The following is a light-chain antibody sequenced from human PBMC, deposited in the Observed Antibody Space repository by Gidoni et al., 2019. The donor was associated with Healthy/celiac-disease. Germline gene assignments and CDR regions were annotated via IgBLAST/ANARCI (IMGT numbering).Light chain of an antibody. CDR3: AAWDDSLSGRVV. CDR1: SSNIGSNY. V-gene: IGLV1-47*01. Sequence: QSVLTQPPSASGTPGQMVTISCSGSSSNIGSNYVYWYQQIPGTAPKLLIYRNNQRPPGVPDRFSGSKSGTSASLAISGLRSEDEADYYCAAWDDSLSGRVVFGGGTKLTVL. CDR2: RNN. J-gene: IGLJ2*01.